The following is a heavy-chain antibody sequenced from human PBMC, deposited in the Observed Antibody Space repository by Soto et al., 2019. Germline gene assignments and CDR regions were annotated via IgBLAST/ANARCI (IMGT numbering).Heavy chain of an antibody. CDR3: ARDIVATKDLGGYYYYDMDV. V-gene: IGHV4-30-4*01. CDR2: IYYSGST. J-gene: IGHJ6*02. D-gene: IGHD5-12*01. Sequence: QVQLQESGPGLVNPSQTLPLTCTVSGGSISSGDCYWSWVRQPPGKGLEWIGYIYYSGSTYYSPSLKSRATISIDTSKNQFSLKLSSVTAADTAVYYCARDIVATKDLGGYYYYDMDVWGQGTTVTVSS. CDR1: GGSISSGDCY.